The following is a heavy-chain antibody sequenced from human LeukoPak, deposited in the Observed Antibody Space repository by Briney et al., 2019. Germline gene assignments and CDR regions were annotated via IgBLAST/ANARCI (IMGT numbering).Heavy chain of an antibody. V-gene: IGHV4-30-2*01. Sequence: SETLSLTCAVSGGSISSGGYSWSWIRQPPGKGLEWIGYIYHSGSTYYNPSLKSRVTISVDSSKNQFSLKLSSVTAADTAVYYCARDGYYSSSPDYWGQGTLVTVSS. J-gene: IGHJ4*02. CDR3: ARDGYYSSSPDY. CDR1: GGSISSGGYS. CDR2: IYHSGST. D-gene: IGHD6-6*01.